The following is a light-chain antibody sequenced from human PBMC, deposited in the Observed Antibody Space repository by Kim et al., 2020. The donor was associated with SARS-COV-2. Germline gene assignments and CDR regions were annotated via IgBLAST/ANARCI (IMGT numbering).Light chain of an antibody. CDR1: QSIASN. CDR3: QQYNDWCT. Sequence: PGKRAPLSCRASQSIASNLAWFQQKPGQPPRLLIFDASTRATGIPARFSGSGSGTEFTLTISSLQSEDFAVYYCQQYNDWCTFGQGTKVDIK. V-gene: IGKV3D-15*01. J-gene: IGKJ1*01. CDR2: DAS.